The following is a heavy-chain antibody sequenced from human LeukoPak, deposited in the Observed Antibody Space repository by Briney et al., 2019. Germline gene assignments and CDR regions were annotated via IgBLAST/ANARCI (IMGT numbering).Heavy chain of an antibody. Sequence: SQTLSLTCAISGDSVSSNSDAWNWIRQSPSRGLEWLGRTYYRSKWYYDYAVAVKSRISINPDTSKNQFSLQLSSVTPEDTAVYYCARDPVGGSTIFDYWGQGTLVTVFS. CDR2: TYYRSKWYY. V-gene: IGHV6-1*01. CDR3: ARDPVGGSTIFDY. CDR1: GDSVSSNSDA. D-gene: IGHD1-26*01. J-gene: IGHJ4*02.